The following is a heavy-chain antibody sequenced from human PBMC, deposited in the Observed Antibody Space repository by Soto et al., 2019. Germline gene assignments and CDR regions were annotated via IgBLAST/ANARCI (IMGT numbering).Heavy chain of an antibody. CDR3: ARDPSEGRVGNWFES. CDR1: GFTFSRYG. CDR2: ISSSTSYV. V-gene: IGHV3-21*06. D-gene: IGHD2-2*01. Sequence: EVQLVESGGGLVKPGGSLRLSCAASGFTFSRYGMNWLRQAPAKGLEWVASISSSTSYVYYADSVKGRFSISRDNAKNILYLEMYALRIEDTAVYYCARDPSEGRVGNWFESWGQGTLVTVSS. J-gene: IGHJ5*01.